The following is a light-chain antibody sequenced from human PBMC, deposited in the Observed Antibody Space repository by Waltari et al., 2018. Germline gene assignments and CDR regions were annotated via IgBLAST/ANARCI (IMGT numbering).Light chain of an antibody. CDR3: STWESSLSAVL. CDR2: KNT. CDR1: NSNIGNHY. J-gene: IGLJ2*01. Sequence: QSVLTQPPSLSASPGPKVSIPCSGNNSNIGNHYVSSFQQLPGTAPKLLFYKNTARPSGIPARFSGSKSGTSATLGVTGLQTGDEATYYCSTWESSLSAVLFGGGTKLTVL. V-gene: IGLV1-51*01.